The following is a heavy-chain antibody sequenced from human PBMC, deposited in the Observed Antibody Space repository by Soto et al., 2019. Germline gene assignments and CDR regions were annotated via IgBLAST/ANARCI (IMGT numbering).Heavy chain of an antibody. CDR2: ISSSSRHI. D-gene: IGHD1-26*01. V-gene: IGHV3-21*01. J-gene: IGHJ1*01. CDR1: GFTFGSYS. Sequence: EVQLVESGGGLVKPGGSLTLSCAASGFTFGSYSMNWVRQAPGKGLEWVSSISSSSRHIYYADSVKGRFTISRDNAKNSLYLQMNSLRAEDTAMYFCARDPSDLWEPDQYFPHWGQGTLVAVSS. CDR3: ARDPSDLWEPDQYFPH.